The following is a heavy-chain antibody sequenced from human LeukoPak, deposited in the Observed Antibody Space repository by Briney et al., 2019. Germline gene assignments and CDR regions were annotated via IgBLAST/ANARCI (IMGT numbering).Heavy chain of an antibody. CDR3: ARDRQGALKRMNWFDP. V-gene: IGHV4-31*03. CDR2: TYYSGST. J-gene: IGHJ5*02. D-gene: IGHD1-26*01. CDR1: GGSISSGGYY. Sequence: SETLSLTCTVSGGSISSGGYYWSWIRQHPGKGLEWIGYTYYSGSTYYNPSLKSRVTISVDTSENQFSLKLSSVTAADTAVYYCARDRQGALKRMNWFDPWGQGTLVTVSS.